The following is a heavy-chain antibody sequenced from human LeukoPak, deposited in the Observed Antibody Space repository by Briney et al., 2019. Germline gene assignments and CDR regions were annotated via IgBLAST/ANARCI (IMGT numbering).Heavy chain of an antibody. V-gene: IGHV3-21*01. CDR3: ARDPYSGGYGAYYYYYMDV. J-gene: IGHJ6*03. D-gene: IGHD6-19*01. CDR1: GFTFSTYN. CDR2: ITTSSSYM. Sequence: GGSLRLSCAASGFTFSTYNMNWVRRTPGKGLGWISSITTSSSYMFYADSVRGRFTISRDNAENSLYLQMNSLRDEDTAVYYCARDPYSGGYGAYYYYYMDVWGKGTTVTVSS.